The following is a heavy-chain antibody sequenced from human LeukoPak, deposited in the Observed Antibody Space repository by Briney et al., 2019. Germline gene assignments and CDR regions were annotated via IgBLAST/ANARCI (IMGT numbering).Heavy chain of an antibody. V-gene: IGHV3-30*04. CDR2: ISYHGTNT. CDR1: GFDFRSYA. CDR3: ARDGANTYGRAFDF. Sequence: GGSLRLSCAASGFDFRSYAMHWVRQAPGKGLEWVSLISYHGTNTYYADSVKGRFTISRDNSKNTVLLQMTSLRVEDTAVYYCARDGANTYGRAFDFWGQGMQVTVSS. D-gene: IGHD5-18*01. J-gene: IGHJ4*02.